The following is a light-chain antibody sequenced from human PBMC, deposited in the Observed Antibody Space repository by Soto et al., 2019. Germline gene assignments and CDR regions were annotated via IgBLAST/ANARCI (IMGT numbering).Light chain of an antibody. CDR1: QSVSSN. V-gene: IGKV3-15*01. J-gene: IGKJ5*01. CDR2: RAS. Sequence: EIVLTQSPATLSLSPGERTTLSCRASQSVSSNVAWYQQRPGQXPXXLIYRASTRATGIPARFSGSGSGTEFTLTISSLQSEDFAVYDCQQYHNLWTFGQGTRLEIK. CDR3: QQYHNLWT.